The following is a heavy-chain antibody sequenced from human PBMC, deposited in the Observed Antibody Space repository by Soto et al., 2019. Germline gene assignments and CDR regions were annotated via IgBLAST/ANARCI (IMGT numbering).Heavy chain of an antibody. CDR3: ARDRVYSASYYGMDV. D-gene: IGHD6-13*01. CDR2: ISVYNGNT. J-gene: IGHJ6*02. CDR1: GYTFNSYG. V-gene: IGHV1-18*01. Sequence: QVQLVQSGAEVKKPGASVKVSCKASGYTFNSYGISWVRQAPGQGLEWMGWISVYNGNTNYAQKLQGRVTITTDTSTSTAYMELRSLRSDDTALYYCARDRVYSASYYGMDVWGQGTTVTVSS.